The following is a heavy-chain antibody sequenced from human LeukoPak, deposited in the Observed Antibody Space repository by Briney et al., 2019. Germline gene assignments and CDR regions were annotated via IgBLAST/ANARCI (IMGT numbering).Heavy chain of an antibody. V-gene: IGHV3-9*01. CDR3: AKDPLRYFDWSYFDY. CDR1: GFTFDDYA. D-gene: IGHD3-9*01. J-gene: IGHJ4*02. Sequence: QAGRSLRLSCAASGFTFDDYAMPWVRQAPGKGQEWVSGISWNSGSIGYADSVKGRFTISRDNAKNSLYLQMNSLRAEDTALYYCAKDPLRYFDWSYFDYWGQGTLVTVSS. CDR2: ISWNSGSI.